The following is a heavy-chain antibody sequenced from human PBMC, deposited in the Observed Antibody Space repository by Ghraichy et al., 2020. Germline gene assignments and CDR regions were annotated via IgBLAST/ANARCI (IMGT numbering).Heavy chain of an antibody. CDR2: ISYTGST. CDR1: GGSISGTGYY. Sequence: SETLSLTCTVSGGSISGTGYYWDWIRQPPGQGLEWIGYISYTGSTYHNPSLKSRVTISVDTSKNQFSLKVSSVTAADTAVYYCARRDSSGWYGVDVWGQGTRVTVSS. J-gene: IGHJ6*02. CDR3: ARRDSSGWYGVDV. D-gene: IGHD6-19*01. V-gene: IGHV4-39*01.